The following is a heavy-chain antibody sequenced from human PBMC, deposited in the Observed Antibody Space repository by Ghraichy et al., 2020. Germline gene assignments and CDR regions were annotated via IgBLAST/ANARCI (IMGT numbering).Heavy chain of an antibody. CDR1: GYTLTELS. V-gene: IGHV1-24*01. CDR3: ATGLKIANKGRIAAAGTGMERNFDY. D-gene: IGHD6-13*01. CDR2: FDPEDGET. Sequence: ASVKVSCKVSGYTLTELSMHWVRQAPGKGLEWMGGFDPEDGETIYAQKFQDRVTMTEDTSTDTAYMELSSLRSEDTAVYYCATGLKIANKGRIAAAGTGMERNFDYWGQGTLVTVSS. J-gene: IGHJ4*02.